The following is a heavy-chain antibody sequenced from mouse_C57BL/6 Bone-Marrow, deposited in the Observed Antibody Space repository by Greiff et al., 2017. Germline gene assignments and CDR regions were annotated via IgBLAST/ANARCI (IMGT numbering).Heavy chain of an antibody. D-gene: IGHD2-5*01. CDR3: ARKNYSNYGYFDV. Sequence: EVQLQQSGAELVQPGASVKFSCTASGFNIKDYYMHWVKQRTEQGLEWIGRIDPEDGETKYAPKFSGKATITVDTSSNNVYLQLSSLTSEDTAVYYCARKNYSNYGYFDVWGTGTTVTVSS. CDR2: IDPEDGET. CDR1: GFNIKDYY. V-gene: IGHV14-2*01. J-gene: IGHJ1*03.